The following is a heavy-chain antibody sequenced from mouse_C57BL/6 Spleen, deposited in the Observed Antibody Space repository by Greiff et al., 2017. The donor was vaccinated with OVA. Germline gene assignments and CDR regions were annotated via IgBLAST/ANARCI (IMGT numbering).Heavy chain of an antibody. J-gene: IGHJ1*03. V-gene: IGHV1-82*01. CDR2: IYPGDGDT. D-gene: IGHD2-5*01. CDR1: GYAFSSSW. CDR3: ARDSNGYFDV. Sequence: VQLQQSGPELVKPGASVKISCKASGYAFSSSWMTWVKQRPGKGLEWIGRIYPGDGDTNYNGKFKGKATLTADKSSITAYMQLSSLTSEDSAVYFCARDSNGYFDVGGTATTATVSS.